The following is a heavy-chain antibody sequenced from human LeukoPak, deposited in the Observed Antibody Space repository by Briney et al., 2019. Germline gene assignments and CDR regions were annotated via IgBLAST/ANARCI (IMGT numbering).Heavy chain of an antibody. Sequence: GGSLRLSCAASGFTFTSYWMSWVRQAPGKGLEWVANVRQDGSDKYYVDSVKGRFTISRDNVKNPLYLQMNSLRAEDTAVYYCARDNTIFGVAHINHWGQGTLVTVSS. J-gene: IGHJ5*02. D-gene: IGHD3-3*01. CDR2: VRQDGSDK. CDR3: ARDNTIFGVAHINH. V-gene: IGHV3-7*01. CDR1: GFTFTSYW.